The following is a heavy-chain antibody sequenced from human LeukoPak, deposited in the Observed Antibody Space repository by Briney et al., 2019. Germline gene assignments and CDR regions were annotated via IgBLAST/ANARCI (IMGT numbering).Heavy chain of an antibody. J-gene: IGHJ5*02. CDR2: IRYGGSDK. CDR3: AHPTEYSSSWYGNWFDP. V-gene: IGHV3-30*02. D-gene: IGHD6-13*01. CDR1: GFTFSTYD. Sequence: GGSLRLSCAASGFTFSTYDMHWVRQAPGKGLEWLAFIRYGGSDKYYADSVKGRFTISRDNSKNTLYLQMNSLRAEDTAVYYCAHPTEYSSSWYGNWFDPWGQGTLVTVSS.